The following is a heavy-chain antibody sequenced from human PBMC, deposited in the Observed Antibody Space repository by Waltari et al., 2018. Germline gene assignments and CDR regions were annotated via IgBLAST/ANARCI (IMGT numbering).Heavy chain of an antibody. CDR3: AKDEVGSTSTSCSFDS. J-gene: IGHJ4*02. Sequence: EVQLLESGGGLVQPGGSLRLSCAASGFTFSSYAMSCVSQAPGRGLEWVSLIYRGGSNYYADVVKGRFTIFRDNSKNTLYLQMNSLRAEDTAVYYCAKDEVGSTSTSCSFDSWGQGTLVTVSS. CDR1: GFTFSSYA. CDR2: IYRGGSN. V-gene: IGHV3-23*03. D-gene: IGHD2-2*01.